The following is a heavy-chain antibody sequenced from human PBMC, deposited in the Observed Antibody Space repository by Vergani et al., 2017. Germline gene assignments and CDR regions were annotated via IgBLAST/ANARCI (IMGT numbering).Heavy chain of an antibody. CDR1: GYTFTGYY. J-gene: IGHJ6*03. D-gene: IGHD2-2*01. V-gene: IGHV1-2*02. Sequence: QVQLVQSGAEVKKPGASVKVSCKASGYTFTGYYMHWVRQASGQGLEWMGWINPNSGGTNYAQKFQGRVTMTRDTSISTAYMELSRLRSDDTAVYYCASWGSCSITSCRGGYYYYYMDVWGKGTTVTVSS. CDR3: ASWGSCSITSCRGGYYYYYMDV. CDR2: INPNSGGT.